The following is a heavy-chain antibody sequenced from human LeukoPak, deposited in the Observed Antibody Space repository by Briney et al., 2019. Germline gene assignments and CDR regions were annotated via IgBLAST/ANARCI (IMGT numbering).Heavy chain of an antibody. D-gene: IGHD5-18*01. CDR3: ARVGGQGYSYGRGEAGGYYYYRDV. CDR1: GGTFRSYA. V-gene: IGHV1-69*01. J-gene: IGHJ6*03. CDR2: IIPLFGRA. Sequence: SVKVSFKASGGTFRSYAINWVRPAPGQGIEWMGGIIPLFGRANCAQKFEGRVMITADEYTNTAYMQLSSLRSEDTAVYYCARVGGQGYSYGRGEAGGYYYYRDVWGKGTTVTISS.